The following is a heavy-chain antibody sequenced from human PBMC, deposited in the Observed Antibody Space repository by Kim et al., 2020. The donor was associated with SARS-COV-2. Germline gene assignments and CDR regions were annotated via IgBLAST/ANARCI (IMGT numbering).Heavy chain of an antibody. CDR2: ITGSGYP. Sequence: GGSLRLSCAASGFTFTNYPLSWVRQAPGKGLEWVSTITGSGYPYYAHSVKGRFTISRDSSRNTLDLQMNSLRGDDTAVYFCAKDWDQWVVPNYDFWGQGT. J-gene: IGHJ4*02. CDR3: AKDWDQWVVPNYDF. CDR1: GFTFTNYP. D-gene: IGHD6-19*01. V-gene: IGHV3-23*01.